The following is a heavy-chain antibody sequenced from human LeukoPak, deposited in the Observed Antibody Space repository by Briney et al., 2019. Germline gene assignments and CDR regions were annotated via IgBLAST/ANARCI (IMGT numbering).Heavy chain of an antibody. J-gene: IGHJ4*02. CDR2: ISSSSSYI. V-gene: IGHV3-21*04. CDR3: AKGPYSGSYPYYFDY. Sequence: PGGSLRLACAASGFTFSSYSMNWVRHAPGKGLEWVSSISSSSSYIYYADSVKGRFTISRDNAKNSLYLQMNSLGTEDTALYYCAKGPYSGSYPYYFDYWGQGTLVTVSS. CDR1: GFTFSSYS. D-gene: IGHD1-26*01.